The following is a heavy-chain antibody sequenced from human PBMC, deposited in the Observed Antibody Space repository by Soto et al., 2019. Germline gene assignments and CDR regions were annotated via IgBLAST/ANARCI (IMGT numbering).Heavy chain of an antibody. CDR2: IIPIFGTA. CDR1: GGTFSSYA. V-gene: IGHV1-69*13. D-gene: IGHD3-22*01. Sequence: SVKVSCKASGGTFSSYAISWVRQAPGQGLEWMGGIIPIFGTANYAQKFQGRVTITADESTSTAYMELSSLRSEDTAVYYCARGDSSGIYYFDYWGQGTLVTSPQ. J-gene: IGHJ4*02. CDR3: ARGDSSGIYYFDY.